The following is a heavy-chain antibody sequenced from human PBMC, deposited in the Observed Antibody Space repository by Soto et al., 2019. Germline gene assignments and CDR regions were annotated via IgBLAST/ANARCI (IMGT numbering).Heavy chain of an antibody. Sequence: PGESLKISCKGSGYSFTSYWIGWVRQMPGKGLEWMGIIYPGDSDTRYSPSFQGQVTISADKSISTAYLQWSSLKASDTAMYYCARFRISPHYYYYYFYMDVLAKRTTDTVSS. V-gene: IGHV5-51*01. CDR2: IYPGDSDT. CDR1: GYSFTSYW. J-gene: IGHJ6*03. CDR3: ARFRISPHYYYYYFYMDV.